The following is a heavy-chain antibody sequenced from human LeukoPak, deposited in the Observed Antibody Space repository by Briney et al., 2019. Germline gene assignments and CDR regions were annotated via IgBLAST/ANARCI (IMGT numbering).Heavy chain of an antibody. Sequence: AAVKVSCKASGYTFTAYYMHWLRPAPGQGLECMGWINPNSGDANYAQKFQGRVTMTRDTSISTAYLELSRLRSDDTAVYYCARADSGSYSSWFDPWGQGTLVTVSS. V-gene: IGHV1-2*02. D-gene: IGHD1-26*01. CDR1: GYTFTAYY. CDR2: INPNSGDA. J-gene: IGHJ5*02. CDR3: ARADSGSYSSWFDP.